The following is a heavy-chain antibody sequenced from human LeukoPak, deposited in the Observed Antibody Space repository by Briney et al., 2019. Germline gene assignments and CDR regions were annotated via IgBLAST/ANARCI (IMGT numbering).Heavy chain of an antibody. CDR2: INVITGYI. J-gene: IGHJ3*02. Sequence: GGSLRLSCAASGFSFENYNMNWVRQAPGKGLEWVAYINVITGYIYYADSLKGRFTISRDNAKKSLFLEKNSLRVEDTAVYYCARDRSGSSSVDDAFDIWGQGIMVTVSS. CDR1: GFSFENYN. D-gene: IGHD1-26*01. V-gene: IGHV3-21*01. CDR3: ARDRSGSSSVDDAFDI.